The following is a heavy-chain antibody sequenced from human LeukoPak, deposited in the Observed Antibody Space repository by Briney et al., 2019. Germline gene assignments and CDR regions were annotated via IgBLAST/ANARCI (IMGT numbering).Heavy chain of an antibody. J-gene: IGHJ4*02. Sequence: SEALSLTCTVSGASISSSGYYWGWIRQPPGKGLEWIGSICYTGSTYYNPSLKSRVTISVDTSKNQFSLKLSSVTAAGTAVYYCARPLIGGGLFDYWGQGTLVTVFS. CDR2: ICYTGST. CDR1: GASISSSGYY. V-gene: IGHV4-39*01. CDR3: ARPLIGGGLFDY. D-gene: IGHD4-23*01.